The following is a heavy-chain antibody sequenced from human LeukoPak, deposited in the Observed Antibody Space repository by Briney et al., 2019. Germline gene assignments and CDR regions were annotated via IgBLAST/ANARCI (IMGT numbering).Heavy chain of an antibody. D-gene: IGHD6-13*01. V-gene: IGHV1-69*05. Sequence: ASVKVSCKASGGTFSSYAISWVRQAPGQGLEWMGGIIPIFGTANYAQKFQGRVTITTDESTSTAYMELSSLRSEDTALYYCARIGAAAGDYWGQGTLVTVSS. J-gene: IGHJ4*02. CDR2: IIPIFGTA. CDR3: ARIGAAAGDY. CDR1: GGTFSSYA.